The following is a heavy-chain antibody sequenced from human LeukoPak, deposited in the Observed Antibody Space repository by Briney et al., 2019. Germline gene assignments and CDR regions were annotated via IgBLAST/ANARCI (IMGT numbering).Heavy chain of an antibody. J-gene: IGHJ4*02. CDR2: IYHSGST. CDR3: ASYSSGYYGYFDY. Sequence: TSETLSLTCTVSGYSISSGYYWGWIRQPPGKGLEWIGNIYHSGSTYYNPSLKSRVTISVDTSKNQFSLKLSSVTAADTAVYYCASYSSGYYGYFDYWGQGTLVTVSS. CDR1: GYSISSGYY. V-gene: IGHV4-38-2*02. D-gene: IGHD3-22*01.